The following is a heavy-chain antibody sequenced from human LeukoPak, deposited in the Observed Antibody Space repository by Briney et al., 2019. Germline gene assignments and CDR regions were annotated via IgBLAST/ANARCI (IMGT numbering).Heavy chain of an antibody. V-gene: IGHV3-48*02. CDR2: ISSSSSLI. CDR3: VRDWYYAFDY. D-gene: IGHD3-3*01. CDR1: GFSSETYT. J-gene: IGHJ4*02. Sequence: GGSLRLSCAASGFSSETYTMNWVRQAPGKGLEWVSYISSSSSLIQYVDSVKGRFTISRDNAKNALYLQMNSLRDEDTAVYFCVRDWYYAFDYWGQGILVTVSS.